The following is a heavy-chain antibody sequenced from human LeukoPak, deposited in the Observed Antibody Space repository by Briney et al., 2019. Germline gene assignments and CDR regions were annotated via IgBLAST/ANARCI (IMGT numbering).Heavy chain of an antibody. CDR1: GYTFTGYY. D-gene: IGHD4-17*01. CDR3: ARENGDYWFDY. CDR2: INPNSVGT. Sequence: GASVKVSCTASGYTFTGYYMHWLRQAPGQGLGWLGWINPNSVGTNYAQKFQGRVTMTRNTTISTAYMELTRLSSDDTAVYYCARENGDYWFDYWGQGTLVTVSS. J-gene: IGHJ4*02. V-gene: IGHV1-2*02.